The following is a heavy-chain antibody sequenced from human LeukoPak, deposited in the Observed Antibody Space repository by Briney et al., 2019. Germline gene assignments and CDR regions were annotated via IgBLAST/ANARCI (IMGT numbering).Heavy chain of an antibody. CDR2: IHASGST. D-gene: IGHD1-26*01. J-gene: IGHJ4*02. CDR1: GCSIRSVNYY. Sequence: QVQLQESGPGLVKPSQTLSLTCTVSGCSIRSVNYYWSWIRQPDGEGLQWIGRIHASGSTNYNPSLKSRVTISVDTTKNQFSLKLSSVTAADTAVYYCAGSYRLDYWGQGTLVTVSS. CDR3: AGSYRLDY. V-gene: IGHV4-61*02.